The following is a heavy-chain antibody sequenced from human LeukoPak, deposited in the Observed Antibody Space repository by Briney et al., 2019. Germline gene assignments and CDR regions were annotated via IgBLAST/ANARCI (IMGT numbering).Heavy chain of an antibody. D-gene: IGHD6-13*01. CDR2: INPNSGVT. J-gene: IGHJ6*02. CDR3: ARVRIGQQLDKYYYYAMDV. V-gene: IGHV1-2*02. Sequence: ASVKVSCKASGYTFSDYYMHWVRHAPGQGLEWMRWINPNSGVTNYAQKFQGRVTMTTDTSISTAYMEVSRLRSDDTAVYYCARVRIGQQLDKYYYYAMDVWGQGTTVTVSS. CDR1: GYTFSDYY.